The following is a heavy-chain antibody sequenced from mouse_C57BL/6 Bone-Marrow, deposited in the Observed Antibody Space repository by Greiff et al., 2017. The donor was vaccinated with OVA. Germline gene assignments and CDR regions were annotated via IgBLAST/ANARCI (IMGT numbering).Heavy chain of an antibody. CDR1: GFTFTDYY. CDR3: ARYGGYWLAY. Sequence: EVQLVESGGGLVQPGGSLSLSCAASGFTFTDYYMSWVRQPPGKALEWLGFIRNKANGYTTEDSASVKGRFTISRDNSQSILYLQMNALRAEDSATYYCARYGGYWLAYWGQGTLVTVSA. J-gene: IGHJ3*01. CDR2: IRNKANGYTT. V-gene: IGHV7-3*01. D-gene: IGHD1-1*02.